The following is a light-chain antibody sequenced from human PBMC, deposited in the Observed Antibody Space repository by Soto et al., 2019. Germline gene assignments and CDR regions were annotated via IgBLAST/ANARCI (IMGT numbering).Light chain of an antibody. CDR2: AAS. CDR3: QKHNSGPFT. V-gene: IGKV1-27*01. J-gene: IGKJ3*01. Sequence: EIQLTQSPSSLSLSAGETATISCRASQDVTNYLAWFQQRPGQSPKLLIYAASNLETDIPAWFSGSRSGTDFTLTISSLEPEDVAIYYCQKHNSGPFTFGPGTKVDIK. CDR1: QDVTNY.